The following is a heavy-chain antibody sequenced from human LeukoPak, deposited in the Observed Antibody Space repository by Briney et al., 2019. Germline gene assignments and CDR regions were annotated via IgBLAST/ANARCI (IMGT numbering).Heavy chain of an antibody. J-gene: IGHJ4*02. CDR3: ARAGSGSFVDY. V-gene: IGHV1-69*04. Sequence: ASVKVSCKASGGTFSSYAISWVRQAPGQGLEWMGRIIPILGIANYAQKFQGRATITADKSTSTAYMELSSLRSEDTAVYYCARAGSGSFVDYWGQGTLVTVSS. D-gene: IGHD1-26*01. CDR2: IIPILGIA. CDR1: GGTFSSYA.